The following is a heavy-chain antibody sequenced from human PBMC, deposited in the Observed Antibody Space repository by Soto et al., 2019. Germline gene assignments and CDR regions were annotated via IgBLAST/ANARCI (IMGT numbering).Heavy chain of an antibody. J-gene: IGHJ4*02. D-gene: IGHD5-18*01. CDR3: ARQDTAMAFV. CDR1: GGSISSGGYY. Sequence: QVQLQESGPGLVKPSQTLSLTCTVSGGSISSGGYYWSWIRQHPGKGLEWIGYIYYSGSTYYNPSLKXPVHIXXDTSKNQFSLKLSSVTAADTAVYYCARQDTAMAFVWGQGTLVTVSS. V-gene: IGHV4-31*01. CDR2: IYYSGST.